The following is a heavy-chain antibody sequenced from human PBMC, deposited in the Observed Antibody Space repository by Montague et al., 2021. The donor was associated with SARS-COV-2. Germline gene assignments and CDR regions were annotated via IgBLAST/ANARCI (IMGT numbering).Heavy chain of an antibody. J-gene: IGHJ6*02. Sequence: SLRLSCAASGFTFSSYAMHWVRQAPGKGLEWVAVISYGGSNKYYADSVKGRFTISRDNSKNTLYLQMNSLRAEDTAGYYCARVLGGYYGMDVWGQGTTVTVSS. CDR2: ISYGGSNK. V-gene: IGHV3-30-3*01. CDR3: ARVLGGYYGMDV. CDR1: GFTFSSYA. D-gene: IGHD2/OR15-2a*01.